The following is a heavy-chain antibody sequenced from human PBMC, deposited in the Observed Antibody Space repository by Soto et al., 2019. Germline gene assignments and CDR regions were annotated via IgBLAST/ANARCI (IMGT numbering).Heavy chain of an antibody. CDR3: ARDRGDVVVAAHNWFDP. CDR2: IYYTGST. V-gene: IGHV4-30-4*01. D-gene: IGHD2-15*01. CDR1: GAFISRGDYY. Sequence: QVQLQESGPGLVKPSQTLSLTCTVSGAFISRGDYYWSWIRQPPGKGLEWIGYIYYTGSTYYNPSLKSRVTISVDTSKNQFSLKLSSVTAADTAVYYCARDRGDVVVAAHNWFDPWGQGTLVTVSS. J-gene: IGHJ5*02.